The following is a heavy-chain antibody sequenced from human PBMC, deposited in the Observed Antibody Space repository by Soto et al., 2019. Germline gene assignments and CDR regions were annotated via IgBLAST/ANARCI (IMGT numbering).Heavy chain of an antibody. J-gene: IGHJ4*02. V-gene: IGHV1-18*04. CDR1: GVTFTSNG. D-gene: IGHD6-6*01. Sequence: AAVKVTCEASGVTFTSNGNSWVRQATGQGLEWLAWISIYNGNTQYAQKVQGRVTMTTDTSTNTAYMELRSLRSDDTAVYYCARAPGSSSRPLVLDYWGQGTPVTGSS. CDR2: ISIYNGNT. CDR3: ARAPGSSSRPLVLDY.